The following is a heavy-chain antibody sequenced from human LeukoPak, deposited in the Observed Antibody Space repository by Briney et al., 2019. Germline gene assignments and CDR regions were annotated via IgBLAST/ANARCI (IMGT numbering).Heavy chain of an antibody. CDR1: GFTFSSYS. CDR3: ARGTSLIWFGGWFDP. D-gene: IGHD3-10*01. V-gene: IGHV3-21*01. Sequence: GGSLRLSCAASGFTFSSYSMNWVRQAPGKGLEWVSSISSSSSYIYYADSVKGRFTISRDNAKNSLYLQMNSLRAEDTAVYYCARGTSLIWFGGWFDPWGQGTLVTVSS. J-gene: IGHJ5*02. CDR2: ISSSSSYI.